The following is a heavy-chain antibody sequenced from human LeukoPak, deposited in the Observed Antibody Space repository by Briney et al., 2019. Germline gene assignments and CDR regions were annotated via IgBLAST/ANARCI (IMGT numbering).Heavy chain of an antibody. V-gene: IGHV1-2*02. CDR1: GYTFTGYY. Sequence: ASVKVSCKASGYTFTGYYMHWVRQAPGQGLEWMGWINPNSGGTNYAQKFQGRVTMTRDTSISTAYMELGRLRSDDTAVYYCAREDNDSGSPMDYWGQGTLVTVSS. CDR3: AREDNDSGSPMDY. CDR2: INPNSGGT. D-gene: IGHD3-10*01. J-gene: IGHJ4*02.